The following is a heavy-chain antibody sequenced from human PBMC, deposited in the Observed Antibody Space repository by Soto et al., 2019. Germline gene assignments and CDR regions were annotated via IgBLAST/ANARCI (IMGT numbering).Heavy chain of an antibody. V-gene: IGHV1-24*01. CDR3: ARTGSSGYYYDARADAFDI. D-gene: IGHD3-22*01. CDR1: GYTLTELS. Sequence: ASVKVSCKVSGYTLTELSMHWVRQAPGKGLKWMGSFDPGDGETIYAQKFQGRVTMTRDTSTSTVYMELSSLRSEDTAVYYCARTGSSGYYYDARADAFDIWGQGTMVTVSS. J-gene: IGHJ3*02. CDR2: FDPGDGET.